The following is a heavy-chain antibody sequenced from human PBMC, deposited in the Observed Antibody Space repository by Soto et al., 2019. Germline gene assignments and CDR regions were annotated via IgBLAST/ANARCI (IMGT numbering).Heavy chain of an antibody. CDR3: AKDVDVLRFLEWSDGMDV. CDR2: ISYDGSNK. Sequence: QVQLVESGGGVVQPGRSLRLSCAASGFTFSSYGMHWARQAPGKGLEWVAVISYDGSNKYYADSVKGRFTISRDNSKNTLYLQMNSLRAEDTAVYYCAKDVDVLRFLEWSDGMDVWGLGTTVTVSS. CDR1: GFTFSSYG. D-gene: IGHD3-3*01. J-gene: IGHJ6*02. V-gene: IGHV3-30*18.